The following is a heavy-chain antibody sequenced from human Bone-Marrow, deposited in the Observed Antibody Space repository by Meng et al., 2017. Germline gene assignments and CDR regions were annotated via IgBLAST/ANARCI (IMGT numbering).Heavy chain of an antibody. CDR3: ARGPTTMAHDFDY. CDR1: GGPFSDYY. V-gene: IGHV4-34*01. J-gene: IGHJ4*02. D-gene: IGHD4-11*01. Sequence: QVQRPQGGQGLLKLSGTLSLPCVVLGGPFSDYYWSWIRQPPGKGLEWIGEINHSGSTNYNPSLESRATISVDTSQNNLSLKLSSVTAADSAVYYCARGPTTMAHDFDYWGQGTLVTVSS. CDR2: INHSGST.